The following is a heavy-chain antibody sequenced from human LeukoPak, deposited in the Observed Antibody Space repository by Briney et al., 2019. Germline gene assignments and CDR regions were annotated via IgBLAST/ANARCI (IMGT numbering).Heavy chain of an antibody. J-gene: IGHJ4*02. V-gene: IGHV4-59*01. CDR3: ARDGDGSSFDY. Sequence: SETLSLTCTVSGGSISSYYWSWIRQPPGKGLEWIGYIYYSGSTNYDPSLKSRVTISVDTSKNQFSLKLSSVTAADTAVYYCARDGDGSSFDYWGQGTLVTVSS. CDR1: GGSISSYY. D-gene: IGHD2-2*01. CDR2: IYYSGST.